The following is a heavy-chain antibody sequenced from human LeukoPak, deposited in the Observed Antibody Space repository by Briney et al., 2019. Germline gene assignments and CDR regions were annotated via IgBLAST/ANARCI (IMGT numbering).Heavy chain of an antibody. D-gene: IGHD3-10*01. CDR2: INAGNGNT. CDR3: ARGPMVRGVKAPPPYFDY. Sequence: GASVKVSCKASGYTFTSYAMHWVRLAPGQRLEWIGWINAGNGNTKYSQKFQGRVTITRDTSASTAYMELSSLRSEDTAVYYCARGPMVRGVKAPPPYFDYWGQGTLVTVSS. V-gene: IGHV1-3*01. CDR1: GYTFTSYA. J-gene: IGHJ4*02.